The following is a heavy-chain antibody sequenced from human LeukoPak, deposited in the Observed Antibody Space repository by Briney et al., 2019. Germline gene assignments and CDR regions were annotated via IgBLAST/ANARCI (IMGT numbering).Heavy chain of an antibody. V-gene: IGHV4-4*09. CDR2: IYTSGGT. J-gene: IGHJ4*02. Sequence: SETLSLTCTVPGDSISSYYWSWIRQPPGKGLEWIGYIYTSGGTNYIPSLKGRVTISIDTTKTQSSLNLSSVTATDSAVYYCARLTRLSTSPDRYYLDYWGQGTLVTVSS. D-gene: IGHD6-6*01. CDR1: GDSISSYY. CDR3: ARLTRLSTSPDRYYLDY.